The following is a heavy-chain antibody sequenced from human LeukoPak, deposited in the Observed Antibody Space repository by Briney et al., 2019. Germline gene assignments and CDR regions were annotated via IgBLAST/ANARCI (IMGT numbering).Heavy chain of an antibody. CDR1: GFTFSTYN. CDR2: ITTSSAYI. Sequence: GGSLRLSCAASGFTFSTYNMNWVRQAPGKGLEWVSAITTSSAYIYYADSVKGRFTISRDNSKNTLYLQMNSLRAEDTAVYYCAKVGGQWLVSYFDYWGQGTLATVSS. CDR3: AKVGGQWLVSYFDY. D-gene: IGHD6-19*01. V-gene: IGHV3-21*01. J-gene: IGHJ4*02.